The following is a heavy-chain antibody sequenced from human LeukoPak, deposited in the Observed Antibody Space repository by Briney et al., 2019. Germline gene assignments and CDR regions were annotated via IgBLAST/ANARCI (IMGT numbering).Heavy chain of an antibody. Sequence: PGGSLRLSCAASGFTFSSYGMHWVRQAPGKGLEWVAVIWYDGSNKYYADSVKGRFTISRDNSKNTLYLQMNSLRAEDTAVCYCARGTAGDYGMDVWGQGTTVTVSS. J-gene: IGHJ6*02. CDR1: GFTFSSYG. CDR3: ARGTAGDYGMDV. CDR2: IWYDGSNK. D-gene: IGHD6-19*01. V-gene: IGHV3-33*01.